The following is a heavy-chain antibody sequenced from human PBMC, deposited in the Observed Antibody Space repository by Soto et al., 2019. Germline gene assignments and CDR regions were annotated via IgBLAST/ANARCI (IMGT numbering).Heavy chain of an antibody. CDR3: ARVRSSSWVDY. J-gene: IGHJ4*02. Sequence: QVQLVESGGGVVQPGRSLRLSCAASVFTFSSYGMHWVIQAPGKGLEWVAVIWYDGSNKYYADSVKGRFTISRDNSKNTLYLQMNSLRAEDTAVYYWARVRSSSWVDYWGQGTLVTVSS. CDR1: VFTFSSYG. CDR2: IWYDGSNK. D-gene: IGHD6-13*01. V-gene: IGHV3-33*01.